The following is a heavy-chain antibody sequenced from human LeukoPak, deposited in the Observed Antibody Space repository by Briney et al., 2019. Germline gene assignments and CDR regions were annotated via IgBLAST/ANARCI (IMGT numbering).Heavy chain of an antibody. V-gene: IGHV1-69*13. CDR2: IIPIFGTA. CDR1: GGTFSSYA. J-gene: IGHJ6*03. CDR3: ARVQNDFWSGYSTYYYYYYMDV. Sequence: GPSVKVSCKASGGTFSSYAISWVRQAPGQGLEWMGGIIPIFGTANYAQKFQGRVTITADESTSTAYMELSSLRSEDTAVYYCARVQNDFWSGYSTYYYYYYMDVWGKGTTVTVSS. D-gene: IGHD3-3*01.